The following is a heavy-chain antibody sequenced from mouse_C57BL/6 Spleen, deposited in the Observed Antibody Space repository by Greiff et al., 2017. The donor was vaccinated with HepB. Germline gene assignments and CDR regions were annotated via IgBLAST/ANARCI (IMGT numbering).Heavy chain of an antibody. CDR2: IDPANGDT. J-gene: IGHJ2*01. V-gene: IGHV14-4*01. Sequence: VQLKESGAELVRPGASVKLSCTASGFNIKDDYMHWVKQRPEQGLEWIGWIDPANGDTEYASKFQGKATITADTSSNTAYLQLSSLTSEDTAVYYCTTGGSSYYFDYWGQGTTLTVSS. CDR3: TTGGSSYYFDY. D-gene: IGHD1-1*01. CDR1: GFNIKDDY.